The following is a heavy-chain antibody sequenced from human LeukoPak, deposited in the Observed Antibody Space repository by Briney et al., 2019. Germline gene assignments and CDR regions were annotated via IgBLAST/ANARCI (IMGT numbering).Heavy chain of an antibody. D-gene: IGHD2-21*02. CDR3: ARPYCGGDCYTPYYGMDV. J-gene: IGHJ6*02. Sequence: PGGSLRLSCAASGFTFSSYAMHWVRQAPGKGLEGVAVISYDGSNKYYADSVKGRFTISRDNSKNTLYLQMNSLRAEDTAVYYCARPYCGGDCYTPYYGMDVWGQGTTVTVSS. V-gene: IGHV3-30-3*01. CDR1: GFTFSSYA. CDR2: ISYDGSNK.